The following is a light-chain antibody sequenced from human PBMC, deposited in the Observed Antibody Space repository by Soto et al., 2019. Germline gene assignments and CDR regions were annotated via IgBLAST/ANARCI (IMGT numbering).Light chain of an antibody. CDR2: GAS. V-gene: IGKV3-20*01. CDR1: QSVSSSY. CDR3: QQYGSSPPVS. J-gene: IGKJ4*01. Sequence: EIVLTQSPGTLSLSPGERATLSCRASQSVSSSYLAWYQQKPGQAPRLLIYGASSRATGIPDRFRGSGSGTYFPITISRLEPDDFAVYYCQQYGSSPPVSFGGGTKVEIK.